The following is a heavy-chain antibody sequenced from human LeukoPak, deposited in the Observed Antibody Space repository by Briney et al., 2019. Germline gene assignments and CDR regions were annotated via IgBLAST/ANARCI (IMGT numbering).Heavy chain of an antibody. CDR1: GGSISSGGYY. CDR2: IYHSGST. J-gene: IGHJ4*02. V-gene: IGHV4-30-2*01. Sequence: SETLSLTCTVSGGSISSGGYYWSWIRQPPGKGLEWIGYIYHSGSTYYNPSLKSRVTISVDRSKNQFSLKLSSVTAADTAVYYCARDQPRRGPGNHDYWGQGTLVTVSS. D-gene: IGHD1-26*01. CDR3: ARDQPRRGPGNHDY.